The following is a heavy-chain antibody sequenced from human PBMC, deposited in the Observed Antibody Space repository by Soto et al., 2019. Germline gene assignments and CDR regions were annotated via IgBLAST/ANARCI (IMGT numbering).Heavy chain of an antibody. CDR3: ARGRGAVAGSGNYYYYGMDV. D-gene: IGHD6-19*01. CDR1: GGYFSGYY. Sequence: SETLSLTCAVYGGYFSGYYWSWIRQPPGKGLEWIGEINHSGSTNYNPSLKSRVTISVDTSKNQFSLKLSSVTAADTAVYYCARGRGAVAGSGNYYYYGMDVWGRGTTVTVSS. CDR2: INHSGST. V-gene: IGHV4-34*01. J-gene: IGHJ6*02.